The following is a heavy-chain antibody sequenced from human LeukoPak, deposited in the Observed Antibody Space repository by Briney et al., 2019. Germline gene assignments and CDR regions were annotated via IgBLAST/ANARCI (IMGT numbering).Heavy chain of an antibody. J-gene: IGHJ3*02. CDR1: GYSISSGYY. Sequence: PSETLSLTCTVSGYSISSGYYWGWIRQPPGKGLEWIGSIYHSGSTYYNPSLKSRVTISVDTSKNQFSLKLSSVTAADTAVYYCARCSGWGRHDAFDIWGQGTMVTVSS. V-gene: IGHV4-38-2*02. D-gene: IGHD6-19*01. CDR2: IYHSGST. CDR3: ARCSGWGRHDAFDI.